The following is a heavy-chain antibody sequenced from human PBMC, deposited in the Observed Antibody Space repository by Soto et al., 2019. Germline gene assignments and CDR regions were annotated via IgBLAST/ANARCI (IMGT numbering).Heavy chain of an antibody. Sequence: ASVKASCKASGYTFTSYDINWVRQATGQGLEWMGWMNPNSGNTGYAQKFQGRVTMTRNTSISTAYMELSSLRSEDTAVYYCARAKLVPAALEDGMDVWGQGTTVTVSS. CDR3: ARAKLVPAALEDGMDV. CDR1: GYTFTSYD. J-gene: IGHJ6*02. D-gene: IGHD2-2*01. V-gene: IGHV1-8*01. CDR2: MNPNSGNT.